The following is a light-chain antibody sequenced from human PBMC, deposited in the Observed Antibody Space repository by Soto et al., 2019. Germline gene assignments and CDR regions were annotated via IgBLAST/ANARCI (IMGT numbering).Light chain of an antibody. Sequence: EIVMTQSPATPSVSPGESATLSCRAGHSVTSNLAWYQQKPGQAPRLLIYGASTRAIGIPSGFSGSGSGTEFSLTISNLQSEDFAVYYCQQYNNWPLITFGQGTRLEIK. CDR1: HSVTSN. V-gene: IGKV3-15*01. CDR2: GAS. J-gene: IGKJ5*01. CDR3: QQYNNWPLIT.